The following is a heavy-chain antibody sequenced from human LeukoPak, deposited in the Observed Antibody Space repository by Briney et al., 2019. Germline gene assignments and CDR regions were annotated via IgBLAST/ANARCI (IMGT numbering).Heavy chain of an antibody. Sequence: PSETLSLTCAVYGGSFSGFSWTWIRQPPGKGLEWIGEINHSGSTHYNPSLKSRLTISVDTSKNQFSLKLSSVTAADTAVYYCARARDIVATIDYWGQGTLVTVSS. J-gene: IGHJ4*02. V-gene: IGHV4-34*01. CDR2: INHSGST. CDR1: GGSFSGFS. D-gene: IGHD5-12*01. CDR3: ARARDIVATIDY.